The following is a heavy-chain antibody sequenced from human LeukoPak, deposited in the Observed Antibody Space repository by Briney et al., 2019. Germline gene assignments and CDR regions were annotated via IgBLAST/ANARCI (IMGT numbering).Heavy chain of an antibody. D-gene: IGHD6-19*01. Sequence: GGSLRLSCAASGFIFSSSGMHWVRQAPGKGLEWLAVIGYDGSNIDYGDSVKGRFTISRDNSENTLYLQMNSLRVEDTAVYYCAKDLGSSRKYYYNYYMDVWGEGTTPTVSS. CDR3: AKDLGSSRKYYYNYYMDV. J-gene: IGHJ6*03. V-gene: IGHV3-33*06. CDR2: IGYDGSNI. CDR1: GFIFSSSG.